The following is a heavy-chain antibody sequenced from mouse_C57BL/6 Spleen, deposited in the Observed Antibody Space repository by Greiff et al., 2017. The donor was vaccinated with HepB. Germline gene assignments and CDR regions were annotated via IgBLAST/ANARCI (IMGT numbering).Heavy chain of an antibody. CDR3: ARTYYSNYLDY. CDR2: INPNNGGT. D-gene: IGHD2-5*01. CDR1: GYTFTDYN. Sequence: VQLKESGPELVKPGASVKIPCKASGYTFTDYNMDWVKQSHGKSLEWIGDINPNNGGTIYNQKFKGKATLTVDKSSSTAYMELRSLTSEDTAVYYCARTYYSNYLDYWGQGTTLTVSS. J-gene: IGHJ2*01. V-gene: IGHV1-18*01.